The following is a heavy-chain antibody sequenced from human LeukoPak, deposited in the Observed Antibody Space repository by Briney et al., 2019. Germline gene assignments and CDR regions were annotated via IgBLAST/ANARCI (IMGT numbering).Heavy chain of an antibody. J-gene: IGHJ4*02. CDR2: IYHSGST. V-gene: IGHV4-38-2*02. CDR1: GYSISSGYY. Sequence: PSETLSLACTVSGYSISSGYYWGWIRQPPGKGLEWIGSIYHSGSTYYNPSLKSRVTISVDTSKNQFSLKLSSVTAADTAVYYCARLSYGGHLRGLDYWGQGTLVTVSS. CDR3: ARLSYGGHLRGLDY. D-gene: IGHD4/OR15-4a*01.